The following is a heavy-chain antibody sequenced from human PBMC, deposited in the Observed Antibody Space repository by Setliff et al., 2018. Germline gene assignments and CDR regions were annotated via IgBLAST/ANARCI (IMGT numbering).Heavy chain of an antibody. CDR1: GFSFRNCW. V-gene: IGHV3-48*03. J-gene: IGHJ6*02. Sequence: PGGSLRLSCVATGFSFRNCWASWVRQAPGKGLERVSKTHTDGITIYSDSVRGRFTIFRDSAKNSLHLQMTSLSAEDTAVYYCARRLPYFGMDVWGQGTTVTVSS. CDR3: ARRLPYFGMDV. D-gene: IGHD2-15*01. CDR2: THTDGITI.